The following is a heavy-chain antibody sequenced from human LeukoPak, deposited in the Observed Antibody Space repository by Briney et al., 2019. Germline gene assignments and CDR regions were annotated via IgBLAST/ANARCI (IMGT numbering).Heavy chain of an antibody. J-gene: IGHJ4*02. CDR2: IIPIFGTA. D-gene: IGHD5-12*01. CDR1: GGTFSSYA. Sequence: ASVKVSRKASGGTFSSYAISWVRQAPGQGLEWMGGIIPIFGTANYAQKFQGRVTITADESTSTAYMELSSLRSEDTAVYYCARGDLATALDYWGQGTLVTVSS. CDR3: ARGDLATALDY. V-gene: IGHV1-69*13.